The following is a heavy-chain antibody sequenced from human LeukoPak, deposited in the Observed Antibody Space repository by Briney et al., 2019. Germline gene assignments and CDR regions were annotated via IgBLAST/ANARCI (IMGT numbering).Heavy chain of an antibody. J-gene: IGHJ5*02. CDR1: GGSISSGSYY. Sequence: SETLSLTCTVSGGSISSGSYYWSWIRQPPGKGLEWIGEINHSGSTNYNPSLKSRVTISVDTSKNQFSLKLSSVTAADTAVYYCARHLRRIAAARWFDPWGQGTLVTVSS. CDR3: ARHLRRIAAARWFDP. D-gene: IGHD6-13*01. CDR2: INHSGST. V-gene: IGHV4-39*01.